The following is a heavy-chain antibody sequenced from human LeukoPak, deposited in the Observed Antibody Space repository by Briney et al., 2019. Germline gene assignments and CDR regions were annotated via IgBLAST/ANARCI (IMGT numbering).Heavy chain of an antibody. Sequence: GGSLRLSCAASGFTFSSYAMSWVRQAPGKGLEWVSAIRGSGGSTYYADSVKGRFTISRDNSKNTLYLQMNSLRAEDTAVYYCAKDRSFTSLNWFDPWGQGTLVTVSS. CDR1: GFTFSSYA. CDR3: AKDRSFTSLNWFDP. CDR2: IRGSGGST. D-gene: IGHD2-2*01. J-gene: IGHJ5*02. V-gene: IGHV3-23*01.